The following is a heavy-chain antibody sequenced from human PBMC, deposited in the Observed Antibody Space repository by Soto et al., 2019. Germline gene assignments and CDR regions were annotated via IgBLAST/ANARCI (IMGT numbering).Heavy chain of an antibody. Sequence: TLSLTCTVSGGSISSGDYYWSWIRQPPGKGLEWIGYIYYSGSTYYNPSLKSRVTISVDTSKNQFSLKLSSVTAADTAVYYCARSKDYYDSSGYGLDYWGQGTLVTVSS. CDR2: IYYSGST. CDR1: GGSISSGDYY. D-gene: IGHD3-22*01. J-gene: IGHJ4*02. CDR3: ARSKDYYDSSGYGLDY. V-gene: IGHV4-30-4*01.